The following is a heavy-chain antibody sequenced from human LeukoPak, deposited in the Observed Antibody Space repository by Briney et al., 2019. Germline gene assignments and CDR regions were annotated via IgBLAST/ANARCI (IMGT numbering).Heavy chain of an antibody. CDR3: ARLAVDSSDF. Sequence: RRLCCAASGFTVSSNYMSWVRQARWRWLECVRVINSGGTYYADSVKGRFSISRDNSKNTLYLKMDGMAAEDTAVYYYARLAVDSSDFWGQGTVVSVSS. J-gene: IGHJ4*02. CDR2: INSGGT. CDR1: GFTVSSNY. V-gene: IGHV3-53*01. D-gene: IGHD6-25*01.